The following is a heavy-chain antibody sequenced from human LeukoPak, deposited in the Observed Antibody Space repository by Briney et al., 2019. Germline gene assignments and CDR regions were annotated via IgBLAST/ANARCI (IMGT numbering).Heavy chain of an antibody. CDR3: AKEIMEATYFDY. CDR2: ISGSGGNT. Sequence: GGSLTLSCAASGFTFNNYAMSWVRQAPGKGLEWVAAISGSGGNTYYADSVKGRFTISRDNSKNTLYLQMNSLRAEDTAVYYCAKEIMEATYFDYWGQGTLVTVSS. V-gene: IGHV3-23*01. D-gene: IGHD3-16*01. J-gene: IGHJ4*02. CDR1: GFTFNNYA.